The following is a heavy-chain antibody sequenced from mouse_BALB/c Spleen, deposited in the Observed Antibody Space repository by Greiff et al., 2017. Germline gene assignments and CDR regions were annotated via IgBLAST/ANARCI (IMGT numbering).Heavy chain of an antibody. CDR2: IWSGGST. D-gene: IGHD1-1*01. Sequence: QVQLQQSGPGLVQPSQSLSITCTVSGFSLTSYGVHWVRQSPGKGLEWLGVIWSGGSTDYNAAFISRLSISKDNSKSQVFFKMNSLQANDTAIYYCARGELRGIYYAMDYWGQGTSVTVSS. CDR3: ARGELRGIYYAMDY. J-gene: IGHJ4*01. CDR1: GFSLTSYG. V-gene: IGHV2-2*02.